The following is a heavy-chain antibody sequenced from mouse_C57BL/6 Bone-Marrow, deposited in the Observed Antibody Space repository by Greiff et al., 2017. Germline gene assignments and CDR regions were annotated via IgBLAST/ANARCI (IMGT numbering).Heavy chain of an antibody. V-gene: IGHV1-34*01. D-gene: IGHD2-13*01. CDR2: IDPNNGGT. J-gene: IGHJ4*01. CDR1: GYTFTDYY. Sequence: VQLQQSGPELVKPGASVKMSCKASGYTFTDYYMHWVKQSPGQGLEWIGDIDPNNGGTGYNQKFKGKATLTVDKSSSTAYMELRSLTSEDSAVDYCGTRGEYGGCDAMDYWGQGTSVTVSS. CDR3: GTRGEYGGCDAMDY.